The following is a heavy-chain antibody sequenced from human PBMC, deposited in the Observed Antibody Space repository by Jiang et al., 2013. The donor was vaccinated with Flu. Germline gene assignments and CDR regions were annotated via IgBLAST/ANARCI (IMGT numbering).Heavy chain of an antibody. CDR3: AIPLGGTFWNYYGMDV. V-gene: IGHV1-46*01. D-gene: IGHD1-26*01. Sequence: VQLVESGAEVKKPGASVKISCKAPGHSFTSYYVHWVRQAPGQGLEWMGTFNPSSGRATNAQKFQGRVTMTRDTSTSTVYMELSSLRSEDTAVYYCAIPLGGTFWNYYGMDVWGQGTTVTVSS. J-gene: IGHJ6*02. CDR1: GHSFTSYY. CDR2: FNPSSGRA.